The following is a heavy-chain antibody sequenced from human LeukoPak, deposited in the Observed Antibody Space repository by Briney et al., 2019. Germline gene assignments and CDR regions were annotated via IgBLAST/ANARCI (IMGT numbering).Heavy chain of an antibody. Sequence: PGGSLRLSCVASGFIISSYAMSWVRQAPGKGLEWVSAINGRGDNTYYADFVKGRFTISRDNSKSTVYLQMNSLRTEDTAVYYCAKDRVSPGFNWFDPWGQGTLVTVSS. CDR2: INGRGDNT. J-gene: IGHJ5*02. D-gene: IGHD2/OR15-2a*01. V-gene: IGHV3-23*01. CDR3: AKDRVSPGFNWFDP. CDR1: GFIISSYA.